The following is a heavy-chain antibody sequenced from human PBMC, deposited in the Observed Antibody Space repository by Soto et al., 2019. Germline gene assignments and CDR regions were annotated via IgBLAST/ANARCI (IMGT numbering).Heavy chain of an antibody. CDR2: IYYSGST. Sequence: PSETLSLTCTVSGGSISSGDYYWSWIRQPPGEGLEWIGYIYYSGSTYYSPSLKSRVTISVDTSKDQFSLKVNSLTASDTAVYYCARQSARRGEWAFDIWGQGTMVTVSS. CDR1: GGSISSGDYY. D-gene: IGHD3-16*01. J-gene: IGHJ3*02. CDR3: ARQSARRGEWAFDI. V-gene: IGHV4-30-4*01.